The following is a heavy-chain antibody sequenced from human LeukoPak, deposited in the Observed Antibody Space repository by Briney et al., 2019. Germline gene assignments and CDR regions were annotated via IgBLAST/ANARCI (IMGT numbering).Heavy chain of an antibody. V-gene: IGHV3-64*01. D-gene: IGHD2-2*01. J-gene: IGHJ4*02. Sequence: GGSLRLSCAASGFTFSSYAMHWVRQAPGKGLKYVSGISNNGGFTYYAKSVKDRFTISRDNSKNTLYLQMGSLRAEDMAVYSCAKSYCTSTSCPFDYWGRGILVTVSS. CDR2: ISNNGGFT. CDR1: GFTFSSYA. CDR3: AKSYCTSTSCPFDY.